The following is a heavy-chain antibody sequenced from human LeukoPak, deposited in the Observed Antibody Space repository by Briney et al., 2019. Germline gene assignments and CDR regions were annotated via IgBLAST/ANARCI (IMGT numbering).Heavy chain of an antibody. CDR3: ASSSDSKFDY. V-gene: IGHV5-51*01. J-gene: IGHJ4*02. CDR1: GDSITSYW. D-gene: IGHD2-15*01. Sequence: GESLKISCKGSGDSITSYWIGWVRQLPGKGLEWMGIIYPGDSDTRYSPSFQGQVTISADKSISTAYLQWSSLKASDTAMYYCASSSDSKFDYWGQGTLVTVSS. CDR2: IYPGDSDT.